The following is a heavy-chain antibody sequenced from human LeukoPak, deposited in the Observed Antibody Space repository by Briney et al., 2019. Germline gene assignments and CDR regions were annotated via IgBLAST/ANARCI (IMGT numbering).Heavy chain of an antibody. J-gene: IGHJ4*02. CDR1: GFTFSSYG. V-gene: IGHV3-30*18. CDR3: AKEKKYYYDGSGYPGYDY. CDR2: ISYDGSNK. D-gene: IGHD3-22*01. Sequence: GGSLRLSCAASGFTFSSYGMHWVRQAPGKGLEWVAVISYDGSNKYYADSVKGRFTISRDNSKNTLYLQMNSLRAEDTAVYYCAKEKKYYYDGSGYPGYDYWGQGTLVTVSS.